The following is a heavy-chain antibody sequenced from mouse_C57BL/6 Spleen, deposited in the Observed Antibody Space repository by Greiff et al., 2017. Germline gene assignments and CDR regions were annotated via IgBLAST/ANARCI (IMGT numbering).Heavy chain of an antibody. CDR3: AGSYSNQPHFDY. Sequence: VQLQQSGPVLVKPGASVKMSCKASGYTFTDYYMNWVKQSHGKSLEWIGVINPYNGGTSYNQKFKGKATLTVDKSSSTAYMELNSLTSEDSAVYYCAGSYSNQPHFDYWGQGTTLTVSS. D-gene: IGHD2-5*01. J-gene: IGHJ2*01. V-gene: IGHV1-19*01. CDR1: GYTFTDYY. CDR2: INPYNGGT.